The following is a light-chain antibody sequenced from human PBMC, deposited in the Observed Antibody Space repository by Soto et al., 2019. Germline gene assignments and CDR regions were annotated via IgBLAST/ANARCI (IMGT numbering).Light chain of an antibody. Sequence: DMVMTQSPATLSVSPGERATLSCRASQSVSSSLAWYQQKPGRSPRLLIYGASTRAIGIPARFSGSGSGTDFTLTISRLEPEDFAVYYCQPYNNWPLTFGGGTKVDIK. V-gene: IGKV3-15*01. CDR1: QSVSSS. CDR2: GAS. J-gene: IGKJ4*01. CDR3: QPYNNWPLT.